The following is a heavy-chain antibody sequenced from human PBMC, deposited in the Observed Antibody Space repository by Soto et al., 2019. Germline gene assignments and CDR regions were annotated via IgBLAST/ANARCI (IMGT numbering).Heavy chain of an antibody. CDR1: GYTFTSYG. CDR2: ISAYNGNT. D-gene: IGHD2-2*01. V-gene: IGHV1-18*04. CDR3: ARDLKRRNIVVVPAAQYYYYGMDV. Sequence: ASVKVSCKASGYTFTSYGISWVRQAPGQGLEWMGWISAYNGNTNYAQKLQGRVTMTTDTSTSTAYMELRSLRPDDTAVYYCARDLKRRNIVVVPAAQYYYYGMDVWGQGTTVTVSS. J-gene: IGHJ6*02.